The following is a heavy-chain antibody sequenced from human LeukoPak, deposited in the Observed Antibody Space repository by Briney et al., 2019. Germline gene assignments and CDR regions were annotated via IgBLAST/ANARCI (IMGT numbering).Heavy chain of an antibody. CDR1: RFTYSRNW. D-gene: IGHD3-10*01. J-gene: IGHJ3*02. V-gene: IGHV3-74*01. Sequence: GVTVRLPCAASRFTYSRNWRLWVPHVPGKAWVGVTRLDIGCSSTKYADSVKVRFTISRDNAKNTLSLQMNSLRAEDTAVYYCARGGSYGLDAFDMWGQGKMVTVSS. CDR3: ARGGSYGLDAFDM. CDR2: LDIGCSST.